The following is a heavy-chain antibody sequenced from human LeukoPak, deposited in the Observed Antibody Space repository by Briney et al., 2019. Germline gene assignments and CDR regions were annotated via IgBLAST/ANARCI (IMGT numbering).Heavy chain of an antibody. CDR2: IYPSDSDT. D-gene: IGHD3-22*01. Sequence: GESLKISCKGSGYSFTSYWIGGVRQMPGKGLEWMGIIYPSDSDTRYSPSFQGQVTISAEKSISTAYLQWSSLKASDTAMYYCARPANYYDSSGYTYYFDYWGQGTLVTVSS. CDR3: ARPANYYDSSGYTYYFDY. V-gene: IGHV5-51*01. CDR1: GYSFTSYW. J-gene: IGHJ4*02.